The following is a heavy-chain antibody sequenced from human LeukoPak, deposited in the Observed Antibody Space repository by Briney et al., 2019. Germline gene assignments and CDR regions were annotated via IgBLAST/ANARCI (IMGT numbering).Heavy chain of an antibody. V-gene: IGHV3-30*04. CDR1: GFTFSSYA. Sequence: PGGSLRLSCAASGFTFSSYAMHWVRQAPGKGLAWVAVISYDGSNKYYADSVKGRFTISRDNSKNTLYLQMNSLRAEDTAVYYRARAPGHRYALDYWGQGTLVTVSS. D-gene: IGHD2-2*01. CDR3: ARAPGHRYALDY. CDR2: ISYDGSNK. J-gene: IGHJ4*02.